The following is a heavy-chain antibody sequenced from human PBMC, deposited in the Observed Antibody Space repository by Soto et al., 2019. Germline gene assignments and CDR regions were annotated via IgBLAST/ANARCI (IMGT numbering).Heavy chain of an antibody. J-gene: IGHJ3*01. CDR3: TREVSTAVHHGAADAFEV. Sequence: QVQLQEAGPGLVKPSQTLSLTCIVSGGSISSGNHFWGWIRQPPGKGLEWIGYIFYSGTAYYNSFIKSRVTISVNTSKAQFSLEPNSVTAADTAMYYRTREVSTAVHHGAADAFEVRGQRTMVTVSS. CDR1: GGSISSGNHF. V-gene: IGHV4-30-4*01. D-gene: IGHD2-21*01. CDR2: IFYSGTA.